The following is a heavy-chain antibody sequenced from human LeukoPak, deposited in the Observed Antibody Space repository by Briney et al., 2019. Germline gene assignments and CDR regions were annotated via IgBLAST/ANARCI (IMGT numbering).Heavy chain of an antibody. Sequence: GGPLRLSCAVSGFTFSSYWMSWVRQAPGKGLEWVANIKQGGSEKYYVDSVKGRFNTPRDNAKNSLYLQINSLRAEDTAVYYCARVRGPYSSGWYYFDYWGQGTLVTVSS. CDR1: GFTFSSYW. J-gene: IGHJ4*02. CDR2: IKQGGSEK. D-gene: IGHD6-19*01. V-gene: IGHV3-7*03. CDR3: ARVRGPYSSGWYYFDY.